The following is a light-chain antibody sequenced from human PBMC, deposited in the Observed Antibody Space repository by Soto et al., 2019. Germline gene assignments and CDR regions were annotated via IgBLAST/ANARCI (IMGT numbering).Light chain of an antibody. CDR1: NTNIGAGYY. CDR3: QSYDSSRSAWKV. CDR2: ANI. Sequence: QSVLTQPASVSGAPGQRVSISCTGTNTNIGAGYYVNWYQLLPGTAPKLLIYANINRPSGVPDRFSGSKSGASAFLVITGLQAEDEADYYCQSYDSSRSAWKVFGGGTKLTVL. V-gene: IGLV1-40*01. J-gene: IGLJ3*02.